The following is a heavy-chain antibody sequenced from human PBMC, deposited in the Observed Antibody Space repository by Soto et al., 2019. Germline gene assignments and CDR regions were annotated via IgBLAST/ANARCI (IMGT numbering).Heavy chain of an antibody. Sequence: SETLSLTCTVSGGSISSSSYYWGWIRQPPGKGLEWIGSIYYSGSTYYNPSLKSRVTITVDTSKNQFSLKLSSVTAADTAVYYCARPLGGLTYYDFWSGINTWFDPWGQGTLVTVSS. D-gene: IGHD3-3*01. CDR2: IYYSGST. J-gene: IGHJ5*02. CDR1: GGSISSSSYY. CDR3: ARPLGGLTYYDFWSGINTWFDP. V-gene: IGHV4-39*01.